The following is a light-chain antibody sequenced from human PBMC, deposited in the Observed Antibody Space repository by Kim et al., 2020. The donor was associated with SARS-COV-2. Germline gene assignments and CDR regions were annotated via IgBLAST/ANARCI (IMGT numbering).Light chain of an antibody. CDR1: QSVSGNQ. Sequence: LSPGDTATLPCRASQSVSGNQLAWYQLRRGQAPRLLMYGVAARAPGIPDRFSVSGSGTEFVLTISRLEREDFALYYCQQYDNRPHTFGQGTKLEI. J-gene: IGKJ2*01. CDR3: QQYDNRPHT. CDR2: GVA. V-gene: IGKV3-20*01.